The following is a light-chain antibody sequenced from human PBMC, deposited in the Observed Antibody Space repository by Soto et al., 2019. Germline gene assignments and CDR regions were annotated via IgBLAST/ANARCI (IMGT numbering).Light chain of an antibody. Sequence: QLVLTQPPSASGSRGQSVTISCTGTSSDVGGYNYVSWYQQHPGKAPKLMIYEVSKRPSGVPDRFSGSKSGNTASLTVSGLQAEDEAEYYCSSYAGSDSYVFGTGTKLTVL. CDR3: SSYAGSDSYV. CDR1: SSDVGGYNY. V-gene: IGLV2-8*01. J-gene: IGLJ1*01. CDR2: EVS.